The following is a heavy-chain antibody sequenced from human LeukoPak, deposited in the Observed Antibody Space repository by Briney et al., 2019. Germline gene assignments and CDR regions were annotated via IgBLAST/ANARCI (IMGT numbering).Heavy chain of an antibody. Sequence: PGGSLRLSCAASGFTFSSYEMNWARQAPGKGLEWVSYISSSGSTIYYADSVKGRFTISRDNAKNSLYLQMNSLRAEDTAVYYRARDSTVVAAFDYWGQGTLVTVSS. CDR2: ISSSGSTI. V-gene: IGHV3-48*03. CDR3: ARDSTVVAAFDY. J-gene: IGHJ4*02. CDR1: GFTFSSYE. D-gene: IGHD2-15*01.